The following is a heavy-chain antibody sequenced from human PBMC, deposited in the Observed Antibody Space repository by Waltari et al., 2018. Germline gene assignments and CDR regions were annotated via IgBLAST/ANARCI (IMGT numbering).Heavy chain of an antibody. Sequence: QVQLQESGPGLVKPSETLSLTCTVSGGSIRSHYWSWIRQPPGKGLEWIGYIYYSGSTNYNPSLKSRVTISVDTSKNQFSLKLSSVTAADTAVYYCATRIAARSFGAFDIWGQGTMVTVSS. J-gene: IGHJ3*02. CDR1: GGSIRSHY. CDR3: ATRIAARSFGAFDI. D-gene: IGHD6-6*01. CDR2: IYYSGST. V-gene: IGHV4-59*11.